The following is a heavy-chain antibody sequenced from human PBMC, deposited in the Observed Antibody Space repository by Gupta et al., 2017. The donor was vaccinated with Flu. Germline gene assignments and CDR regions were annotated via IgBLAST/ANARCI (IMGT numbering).Heavy chain of an antibody. CDR1: TFTGYY. V-gene: IGHV1-2*02. CDR2: SNTNSGGT. D-gene: IGHD2-2*01. J-gene: IGHJ3*02. Sequence: TFTGYYMHWVRQAPGQGLEWMGWSNTNSGGTNYAQKFQGRVTMTRDTSISTAYMELSRLRSDDTAVYYCARVAAALRPAATSSAFDIGGQGTMVTVYS. CDR3: ARVAAALRPAATSSAFDI.